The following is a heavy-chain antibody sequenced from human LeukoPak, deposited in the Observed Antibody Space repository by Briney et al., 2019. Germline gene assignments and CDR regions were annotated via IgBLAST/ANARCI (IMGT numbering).Heavy chain of an antibody. CDR1: GFTFDDYA. V-gene: IGHV3-9*01. CDR2: ISWNSGSI. J-gene: IGHJ5*02. D-gene: IGHD3-10*01. CDR3: ATDQHHYYGSGASFDP. Sequence: GGSLRLSCAASGFTFDDYAMHWVRQAPGKGLEWVSGISWNSGSIGYADSVKGRFTISRDNAKNSLYLQMNSLRAEDTALYYCATDQHHYYGSGASFDPWGQGTLVTVSS.